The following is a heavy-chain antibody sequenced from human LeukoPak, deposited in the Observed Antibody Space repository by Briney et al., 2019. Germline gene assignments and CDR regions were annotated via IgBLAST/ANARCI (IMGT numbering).Heavy chain of an antibody. CDR3: ARAITIFGVAPGDAFDI. CDR2: INSDGSST. Sequence: GGSLRLSCAASGFTFSSYWMHWVRQAPGKGLVWVSRINSDGSSTSYADSVKGRFTISRDNAKNTLYLQMNSLRAEDTAVYYCARAITIFGVAPGDAFDIWGQGTMVTVSS. J-gene: IGHJ3*02. V-gene: IGHV3-74*01. CDR1: GFTFSSYW. D-gene: IGHD3-3*01.